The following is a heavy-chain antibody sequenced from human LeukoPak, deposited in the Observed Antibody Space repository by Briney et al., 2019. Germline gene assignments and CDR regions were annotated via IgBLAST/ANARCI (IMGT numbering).Heavy chain of an antibody. CDR2: IIPILGIA. CDR3: ARGAVAGPGYFDY. D-gene: IGHD6-19*01. CDR1: GYTFTSYG. V-gene: IGHV1-69*04. Sequence: SVKVSCKASGYTFTSYGISWVRQAPGQGLEWMGRIIPILGIANYAQKFQGRVTITADKSTSTAYMELSSLRSEDTAVYYCARGAVAGPGYFDYWGQGTLVTVSS. J-gene: IGHJ4*02.